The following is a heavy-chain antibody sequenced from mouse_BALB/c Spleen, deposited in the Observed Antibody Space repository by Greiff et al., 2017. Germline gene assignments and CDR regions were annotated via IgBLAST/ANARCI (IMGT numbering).Heavy chain of an antibody. CDR3: ARDGYPSYWYFDV. V-gene: IGHV14-3*02. D-gene: IGHD1-2*01. CDR1: GFNIKDTY. J-gene: IGHJ1*01. Sequence: VQLQQSGAELVKPGASVKLSCTASGFNIKDTYMHWVKQRPEQGLEWIGRIDPANGNTKYDPKFQGKATITADTSSNTAYLQLSSLTSEDTAVYYCARDGYPSYWYFDVWGAGTTVTVSS. CDR2: IDPANGNT.